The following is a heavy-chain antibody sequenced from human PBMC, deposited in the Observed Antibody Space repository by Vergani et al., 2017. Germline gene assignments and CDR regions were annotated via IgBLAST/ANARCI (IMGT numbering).Heavy chain of an antibody. CDR3: ARNMVRGVRYYGMDV. CDR2: IYYSGST. Sequence: QVQLQESGPGLVKPSKTLSLTCTVSGGSISSYYWSWIRQPPGKGLEWIGYIYYSGSTNYNPSLKSRVTISVDTSKNQFSLKLSSVTAADTAVYYCARNMVRGVRYYGMDVWGQGTTVTVSS. J-gene: IGHJ6*02. CDR1: GGSISSYY. V-gene: IGHV4-59*01. D-gene: IGHD3-10*01.